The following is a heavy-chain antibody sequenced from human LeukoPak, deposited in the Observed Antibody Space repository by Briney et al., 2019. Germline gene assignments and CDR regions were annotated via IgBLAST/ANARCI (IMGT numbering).Heavy chain of an antibody. Sequence: GGSLRLSCAASGFTFSSYAMSWVRQAPGKGLEWVSAISGSGGSTYYADSVKGRFTISRDNSKNTLYLQMNSLRAEDTAVYYCAKDLMLKWELQGYYFDYWGQGTLVTVSS. CDR1: GFTFSSYA. D-gene: IGHD1-26*01. J-gene: IGHJ4*02. CDR3: AKDLMLKWELQGYYFDY. CDR2: ISGSGGST. V-gene: IGHV3-23*01.